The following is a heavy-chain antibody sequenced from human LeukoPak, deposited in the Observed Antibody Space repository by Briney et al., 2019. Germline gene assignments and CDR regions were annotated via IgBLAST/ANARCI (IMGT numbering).Heavy chain of an antibody. D-gene: IGHD6-13*01. CDR3: ARWGTYSSSWLGAFDI. CDR1: GFTFITYW. J-gene: IGHJ3*02. Sequence: PGGSLRLSCAASGFTFITYWMTWVRQAPGKGLEWVANIKQDGSEKYYVDSVKGRFTISRDNAKNSLYLQMNSLRAEDTAVYYCARWGTYSSSWLGAFDIWGQGTMVTVSS. CDR2: IKQDGSEK. V-gene: IGHV3-7*05.